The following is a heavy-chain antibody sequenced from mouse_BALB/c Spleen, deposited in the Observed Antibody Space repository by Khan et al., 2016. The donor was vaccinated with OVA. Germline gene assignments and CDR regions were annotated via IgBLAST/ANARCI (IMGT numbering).Heavy chain of an antibody. Sequence: EVQLRESGPGLVKPSQSLSLTCTVTGYSITSDYAWNWIRQFPGNKLEWMGYISYSGRTSSNPSLKSRISINRDTSKQQFFRHVNSVTTDDTATYYCARSVTITTVVATDVDYWGQGTSLTVSS. CDR2: ISYSGRT. CDR3: ARSVTITTVVATDVDY. D-gene: IGHD1-1*01. V-gene: IGHV3-2*02. J-gene: IGHJ2*02. CDR1: GYSITSDYA.